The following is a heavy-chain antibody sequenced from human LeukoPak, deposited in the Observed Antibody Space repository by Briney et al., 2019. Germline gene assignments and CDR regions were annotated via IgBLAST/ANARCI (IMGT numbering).Heavy chain of an antibody. CDR1: GFTFSSYA. D-gene: IGHD3-22*01. V-gene: IGHV3-23*01. CDR3: AKRRRYYYDSSGYYYGIDY. J-gene: IGHJ4*02. Sequence: PGASLRLSCAASGFTFSSYAMGWVRQAPGKGLEWVSAISGSGGSTYYADSVKGRFTISRDNSKNTLYLQMNSLRAEDTAVYYCAKRRRYYYDSSGYYYGIDYWGQGTLVTVSS. CDR2: ISGSGGST.